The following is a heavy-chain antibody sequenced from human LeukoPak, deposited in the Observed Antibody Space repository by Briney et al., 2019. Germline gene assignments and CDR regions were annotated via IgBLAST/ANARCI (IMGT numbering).Heavy chain of an antibody. J-gene: IGHJ3*02. D-gene: IGHD2-21*01. CDR2: ITPGGST. V-gene: IGHV3-48*02. CDR3: VRDHLWAFDI. CDR1: GFIFSSYT. Sequence: PGGSLRLSCAASGFIFSSYTMDWVRQAPGKGLEWISFITPGGSTYCPDSVKGRFTISRDNGKNSLYLQMKSLRDDDTAVYYCVRDHLWAFDIWGQGTMVTVSS.